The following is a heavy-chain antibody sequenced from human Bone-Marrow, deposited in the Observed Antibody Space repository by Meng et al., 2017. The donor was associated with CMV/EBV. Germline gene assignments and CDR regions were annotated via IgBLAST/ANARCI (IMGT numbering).Heavy chain of an antibody. CDR2: ISSSSSYT. CDR1: GVTFSDYY. Sequence: VQLVGAGGGLVKPAGSLRLSCAASGVTFSDYYMSWIRQAPGKGLEWVSYISSSSSYTNYADSVKGRFTISRDNAKNSLYLQMNSLRAEDTAVYYCARDRGWFGELNYWGQGTLVTASS. CDR3: ARDRGWFGELNY. D-gene: IGHD3-10*01. J-gene: IGHJ4*02. V-gene: IGHV3-11*06.